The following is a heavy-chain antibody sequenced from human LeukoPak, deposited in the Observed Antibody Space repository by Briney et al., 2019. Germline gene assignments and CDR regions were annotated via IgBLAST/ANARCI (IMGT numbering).Heavy chain of an antibody. D-gene: IGHD2-15*01. CDR1: GGSISSSSYY. CDR2: IYTSGST. CDR3: ARSAADGYCSGGSCYSSYYYYYMDV. J-gene: IGHJ6*03. V-gene: IGHV4-61*02. Sequence: SETLSLTCTVSGGSISSSSYYWSWIRQPAGKGLEWIGRIYTSGSTNYNPSLKSRVTISVDTSKNQFSLKLSSVTAADTAVYYCARSAADGYCSGGSCYSSYYYYYMDVWGKGTTVTISS.